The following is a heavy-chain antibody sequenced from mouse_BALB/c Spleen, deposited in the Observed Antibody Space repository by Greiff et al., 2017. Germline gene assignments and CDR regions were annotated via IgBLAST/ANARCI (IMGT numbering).Heavy chain of an antibody. V-gene: IGHV1-87*01. J-gene: IGHJ3*01. CDR3: ARWDYGFAY. CDR2: IYPGDGDT. CDR1: GYTFTSYW. Sequence: VHLVESGAELARPGASVKLSCKASGYTFTSYWMQWVKQRPGQGLEWIGAIYPGDGDTRYTQKFKGKATLTADKSSSTAYMQLSSLASEDSAVYYCARWDYGFAYWGQGTLVTVSA. D-gene: IGHD2-4*01.